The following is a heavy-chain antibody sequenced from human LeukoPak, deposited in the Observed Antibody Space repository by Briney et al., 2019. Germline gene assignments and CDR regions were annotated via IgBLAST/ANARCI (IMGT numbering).Heavy chain of an antibody. CDR2: VYYSGRT. Sequence: PSETLSLACSVSVGSISIIDYYWGWVRRSRGKGLELIWRVYYSGRTYYHPSLKSRVAISVDTSKKQFSLKLSSVTAADTAVYYCARHGTNHFYDYWGQGTLVTVSS. J-gene: IGHJ4*02. CDR3: ARHGTNHFYDY. D-gene: IGHD1-26*01. CDR1: VGSISIIDYY. V-gene: IGHV4-39*01.